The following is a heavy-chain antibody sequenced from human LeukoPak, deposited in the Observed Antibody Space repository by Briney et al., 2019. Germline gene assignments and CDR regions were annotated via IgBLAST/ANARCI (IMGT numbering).Heavy chain of an antibody. J-gene: IGHJ4*02. CDR2: INHSGST. Sequence: SETLSLTCAVYGVAFSGYYCSGSRDRPRKGLEWIGEINHSGSTNYNPPLKSRVTISVDTSKNQFSLKLSSVTAAATAVYYCARGRSWYGDSYFDYWGQGTLVTVSS. CDR1: GVAFSGYY. CDR3: ARGRSWYGDSYFDY. V-gene: IGHV4-34*01. D-gene: IGHD4-17*01.